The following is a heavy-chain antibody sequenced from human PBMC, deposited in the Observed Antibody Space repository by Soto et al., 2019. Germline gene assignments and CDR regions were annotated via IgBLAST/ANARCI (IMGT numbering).Heavy chain of an antibody. Sequence: QITLKESGPTLVKPTQTLTLTCTFSGFSLSTSGVGVGWIRQPPGKALEWLALIYWDDDKRYSPSLKSRLTITKDTSKNQVVLTMTNMDPVDTTTYYCAHRPTEGGRVAFDIWGQGTMVTVSS. CDR2: IYWDDDK. V-gene: IGHV2-5*02. D-gene: IGHD2-15*01. CDR1: GFSLSTSGVG. CDR3: AHRPTEGGRVAFDI. J-gene: IGHJ3*02.